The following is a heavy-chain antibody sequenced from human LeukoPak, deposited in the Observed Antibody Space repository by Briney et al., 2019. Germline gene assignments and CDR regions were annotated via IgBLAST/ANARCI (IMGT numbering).Heavy chain of an antibody. CDR3: ARGYCSGGSCNWFDP. V-gene: IGHV5-10-1*01. D-gene: IGHD2-15*01. Sequence: GESLKISCKGSGYSFTNYWISWVRQMPGKGLEWMGKIDPSDSYTNYSSSFQGHVTISADKSISTTYLQWSSLKASDTAMYYCARGYCSGGSCNWFDPWGQGTLVTVSS. J-gene: IGHJ5*02. CDR2: IDPSDSYT. CDR1: GYSFTNYW.